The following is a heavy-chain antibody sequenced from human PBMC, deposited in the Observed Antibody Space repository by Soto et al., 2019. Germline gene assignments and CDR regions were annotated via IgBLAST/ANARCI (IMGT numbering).Heavy chain of an antibody. CDR2: IYYSGST. J-gene: IGHJ4*02. V-gene: IGHV4-59*12. CDR3: SRDKITGHFDY. CDR1: GGSISSYY. Sequence: SETLSLTCTVSGGSISSYYWSWIRQPPGKGLEWIGYIYYSGSTNYNPSLKSRVTISVDTSKNQFSLKLTSVTAADTAVYYCSRDKITGHFDYWGQGTLVTVSS. D-gene: IGHD2-8*02.